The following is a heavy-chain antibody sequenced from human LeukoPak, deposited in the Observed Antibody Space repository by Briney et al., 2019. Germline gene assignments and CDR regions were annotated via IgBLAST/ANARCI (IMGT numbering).Heavy chain of an antibody. J-gene: IGHJ6*02. D-gene: IGHD3-22*01. Sequence: ASVKVSCKASGYPFTSYYMHWVRQAPGQGLEWMGIINPSGGSTSYAQKFQGRVTMTRDTSTSTVYMELSSLRSEDTAVYYCARGMIVVVMHRYYYGMDVWGQGTTVTVSS. CDR2: INPSGGST. V-gene: IGHV1-46*01. CDR3: ARGMIVVVMHRYYYGMDV. CDR1: GYPFTSYY.